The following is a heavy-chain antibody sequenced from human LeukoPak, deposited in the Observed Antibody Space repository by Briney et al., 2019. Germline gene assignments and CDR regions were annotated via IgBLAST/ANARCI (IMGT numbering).Heavy chain of an antibody. CDR3: ARTRPQIAAAGTLGWFDP. J-gene: IGHJ5*02. D-gene: IGHD6-13*01. Sequence: GESLKISCKGPGYSFTSYWIGWVRQMPGKGLEWMGIIYPGDSDTRYSPSFQGQVTISADKSISTAYLQWSSLKASDTAMYYCARTRPQIAAAGTLGWFDPWGQGTLVTVSS. V-gene: IGHV5-51*01. CDR1: GYSFTSYW. CDR2: IYPGDSDT.